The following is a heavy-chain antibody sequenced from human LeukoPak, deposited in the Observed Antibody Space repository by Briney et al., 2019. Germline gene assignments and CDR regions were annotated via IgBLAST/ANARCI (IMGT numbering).Heavy chain of an antibody. J-gene: IGHJ4*02. Sequence: PGGSLRLSCAASGFTSSSYAMSWVRQAPGKGLEWVSAISGSGGSTYYADSVKGRFTISRDNSKNTLYLQMNSLRAEDTAVYYCAKDSSLGKYFDYWGQGTLVTVSS. CDR3: AKDSSLGKYFDY. D-gene: IGHD2/OR15-2a*01. CDR2: ISGSGGST. V-gene: IGHV3-23*01. CDR1: GFTSSSYA.